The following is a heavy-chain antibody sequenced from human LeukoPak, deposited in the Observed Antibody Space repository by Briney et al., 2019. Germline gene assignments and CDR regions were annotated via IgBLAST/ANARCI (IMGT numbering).Heavy chain of an antibody. CDR1: GYTFNSYG. J-gene: IGHJ6*02. V-gene: IGHV1-18*01. CDR3: ASNVLLWFGETTYYGMDV. Sequence: ASVKVSCKASGYTFNSYGISWVRQAPGQGLEWMGWISAYNGNTNYAQKFQGRVTMTRDTSISTAYMELSRLRSDDTAVYYCASNVLLWFGETTYYGMDVWGQGTTVTVSS. D-gene: IGHD3-10*01. CDR2: ISAYNGNT.